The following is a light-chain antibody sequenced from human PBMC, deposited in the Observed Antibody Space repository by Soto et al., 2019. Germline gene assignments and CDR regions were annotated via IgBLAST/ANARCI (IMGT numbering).Light chain of an antibody. Sequence: EVVMTQSPATLSVSPGEGVTLSCRASQGIGGTLAWYQHKPGQAHRLLIYDTYTRATGVQARFSGSRSGPEFTLTIKSLQSEDFAIYYCQPYSNWPLTVGGGTKVDIK. CDR1: QGIGGT. CDR3: QPYSNWPLT. V-gene: IGKV3-15*01. CDR2: DTY. J-gene: IGKJ4*01.